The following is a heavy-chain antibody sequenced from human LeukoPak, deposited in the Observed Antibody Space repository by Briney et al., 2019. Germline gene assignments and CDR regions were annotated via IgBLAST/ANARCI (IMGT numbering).Heavy chain of an antibody. CDR3: ARMESSGYSLPDY. Sequence: SQTLSLTCTVSGGSINSGGYYWNWIRQLPGKGLEWIGYIYYSGSTHYNPSLKSRVTISVDTSKNQFSLKLSSVTAADTAVYYCARMESSGYSLPDYWGQGTQVTASS. J-gene: IGHJ4*02. CDR1: GGSINSGGYY. D-gene: IGHD3-22*01. V-gene: IGHV4-31*03. CDR2: IYYSGST.